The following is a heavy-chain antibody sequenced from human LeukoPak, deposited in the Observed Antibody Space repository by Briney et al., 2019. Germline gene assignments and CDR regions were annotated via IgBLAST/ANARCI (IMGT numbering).Heavy chain of an antibody. V-gene: IGHV3-48*02. CDR2: MTVTNKI. CDR1: GFTFSSYS. D-gene: IGHD3-3*01. Sequence: PGGSLRLSCAASGFTFSSYSMNWVRQAPGKGLEWIATMTVTNKIYYADSVKGRFTISRDNAENSVYLQMDSLRDEDTAAYSCARAQTLFWEFDGFDIWGRGTKVTVSS. CDR3: ARAQTLFWEFDGFDI. J-gene: IGHJ3*02.